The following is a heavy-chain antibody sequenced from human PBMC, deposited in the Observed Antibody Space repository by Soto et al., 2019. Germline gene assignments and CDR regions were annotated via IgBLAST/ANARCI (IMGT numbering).Heavy chain of an antibody. J-gene: IGHJ4*02. CDR3: ARRVGAITYYFEY. D-gene: IGHD1-26*01. V-gene: IGHV3-30-3*01. CDR2: ISYDGSNK. Sequence: GSLRLSCAASGSTFSSYAMHWVRQAPGKGLEWVAVISYDGSNKYYADSVKGRFTISRDNSKNTLYLQMNSLRAEDTAVYYCARRVGAITYYFEYWGQGTLVTVSS. CDR1: GSTFSSYA.